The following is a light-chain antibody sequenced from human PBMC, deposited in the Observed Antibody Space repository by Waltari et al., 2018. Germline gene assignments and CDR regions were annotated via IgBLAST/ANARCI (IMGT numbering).Light chain of an antibody. CDR2: GKN. CDR1: SLRSYY. V-gene: IGLV3-19*01. J-gene: IGLJ2*01. Sequence: SSELTQDPAVSVALGQTVRITCQGDSLRSYYASWYQQKPGQAAVLVIYGKNNRPAGIHDRFSCSSSGNTSSLTITGAKAEDEADYYGNSRDSSGNHLVFGGGTKLTVL. CDR3: NSRDSSGNHLV.